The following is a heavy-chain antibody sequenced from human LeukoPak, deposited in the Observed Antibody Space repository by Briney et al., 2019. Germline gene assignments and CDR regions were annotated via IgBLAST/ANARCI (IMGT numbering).Heavy chain of an antibody. CDR1: GGSISSSSYY. CDR3: AKTWGSKGRRDYYFDY. Sequence: PSETLSLTCTVSGGSISSSSYYWGWIRQPPGKGLEWIGSIYYSGSTYYNPSLKSRVTISVDTSKNQFSLKLSSVTAADTAVYYCAKTWGSKGRRDYYFDYWGQGILVTVSS. V-gene: IGHV4-39*01. D-gene: IGHD7-27*01. CDR2: IYYSGST. J-gene: IGHJ4*02.